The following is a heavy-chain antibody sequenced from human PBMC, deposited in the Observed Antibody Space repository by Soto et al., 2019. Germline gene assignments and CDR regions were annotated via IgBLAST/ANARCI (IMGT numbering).Heavy chain of an antibody. V-gene: IGHV1-3*01. CDR2: INAGDGNT. CDR1: GYTFTSYA. Sequence: QVQLVQSGAEVKKPGASVKVSCKASGYTFTSYAMHWVRQAPGQRLEWMGWINAGDGNTKYSQKFQGRVTITRDTSARTANREASSLRSEDTAVYYCARADSVWFGDPPAGYWGQGTLVTVSS. D-gene: IGHD3-10*01. J-gene: IGHJ4*02. CDR3: ARADSVWFGDPPAGY.